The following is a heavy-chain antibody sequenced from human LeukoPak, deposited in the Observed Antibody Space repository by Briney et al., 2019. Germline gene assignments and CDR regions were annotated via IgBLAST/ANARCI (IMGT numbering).Heavy chain of an antibody. J-gene: IGHJ6*03. CDR3: ARALSDYGDYYMDV. D-gene: IGHD4-17*01. CDR1: GFTFSSYS. V-gene: IGHV3-21*01. CDR2: ISSSSSCI. Sequence: GGSLRLSCAASGFTFSSYSMNWVRQAPGKGLEWVSSISSSSSCIYYADSVKGRFTISRDNAKNSLYLQMNSLRAEDTAVYYCARALSDYGDYYMDVWGKGTTVTVSS.